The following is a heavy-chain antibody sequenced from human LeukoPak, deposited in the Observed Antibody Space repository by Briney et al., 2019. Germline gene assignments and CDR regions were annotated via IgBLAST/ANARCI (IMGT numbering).Heavy chain of an antibody. Sequence: GGSLRLSCAASGFTFSASPIHWVRQAPGKGLEWVANIKQDGSEKYYVDSVKGRFTISRDNAKNSLYLQMNSLRAEDTAVYYCARVVGYSYGYGYYYYYMDVWGKGTTVTVSS. CDR1: GFTFSASP. V-gene: IGHV3-7*01. CDR3: ARVVGYSYGYGYYYYYMDV. D-gene: IGHD5-18*01. CDR2: IKQDGSEK. J-gene: IGHJ6*03.